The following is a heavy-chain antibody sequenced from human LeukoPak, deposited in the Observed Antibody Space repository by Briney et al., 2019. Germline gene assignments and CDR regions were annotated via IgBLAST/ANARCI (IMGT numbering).Heavy chain of an antibody. V-gene: IGHV3-23*01. J-gene: IGHJ4*02. D-gene: IGHD2-15*01. Sequence: PGGSLRLPCAASGFTFSDYYMSWIRQAPGKGLQWVSAISGSGGSTYYADSVKGRFTISRDNSKNTLYLQMNSLRAEDTAVYYCAKGRCSGGSCYGRGFDYWGQGTLVTVSS. CDR2: ISGSGGST. CDR1: GFTFSDYY. CDR3: AKGRCSGGSCYGRGFDY.